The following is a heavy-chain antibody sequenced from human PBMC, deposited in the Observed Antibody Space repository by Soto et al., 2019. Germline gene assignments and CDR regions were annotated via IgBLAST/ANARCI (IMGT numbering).Heavy chain of an antibody. CDR1: GFIFDDHV. CDR2: ITWDGYSI. J-gene: IGHJ6*02. D-gene: IGHD3-3*01. V-gene: IGHV3-9*01. Sequence: EVQLVESGGGLVHPGRSLRLSCVASGFIFDDHVMHWVRQVPGKGLEWVGHITWDGYSIGYGGSVRGRFTISRDNAKNTLYLQMTSLRPEDTALYYCARSWSGSTSGRVDVWGQGNTVTVSS. CDR3: ARSWSGSTSGRVDV.